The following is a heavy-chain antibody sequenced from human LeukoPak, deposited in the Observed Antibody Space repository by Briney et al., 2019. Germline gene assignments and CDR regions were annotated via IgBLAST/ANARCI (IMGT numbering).Heavy chain of an antibody. CDR1: GFTFSSYS. D-gene: IGHD3-9*01. Sequence: GSLGLSCAASGFTFSSYSMNWVRQAPGKGLEWVSSISSSSSYIYYADSVKGRFTISRDNAKNSLYLQMNSLRAEDTAVYYCARDNSDILTGPDAFDIWGQGTMVTVSS. J-gene: IGHJ3*02. V-gene: IGHV3-21*01. CDR3: ARDNSDILTGPDAFDI. CDR2: ISSSSSYI.